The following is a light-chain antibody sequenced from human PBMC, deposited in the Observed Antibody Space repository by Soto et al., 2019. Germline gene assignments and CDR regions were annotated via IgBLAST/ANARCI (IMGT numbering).Light chain of an antibody. CDR1: RRIGNY. CDR3: QHYNSYSTWT. V-gene: IGKV1-5*03. Sequence: DVQMTQSPSSLSASVGDRVTIACRASRRIGNYLNWYQQKPGKAPKLLIYKASTLKSGVPSRFSGSGSGTEFTLTISSLQPDDFATYYCQHYNSYSTWTFGQGTKVDIK. J-gene: IGKJ1*01. CDR2: KAS.